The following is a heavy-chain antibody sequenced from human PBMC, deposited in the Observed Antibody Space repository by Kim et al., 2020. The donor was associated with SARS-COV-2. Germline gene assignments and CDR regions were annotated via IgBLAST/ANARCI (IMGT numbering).Heavy chain of an antibody. CDR1: GFTFSSYA. CDR2: ISSSGFST. D-gene: IGHD3-10*01. V-gene: IGHV3-23*01. Sequence: GGSLRLSCAASGFTFSSYAMSWVRQAPGKGLEWVSGISSSGFSTYYADSVKGRFTISRDNSKNTLYLQMNSLRAEDTAVYFCAKGNASYYYGSGSYGGYYRGQGTLVTVSS. J-gene: IGHJ4*02. CDR3: AKGNASYYYGSGSYGGYY.